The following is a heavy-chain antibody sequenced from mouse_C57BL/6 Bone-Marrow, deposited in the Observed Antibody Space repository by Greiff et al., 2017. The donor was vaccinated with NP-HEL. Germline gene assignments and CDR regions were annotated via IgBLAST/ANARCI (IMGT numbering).Heavy chain of an antibody. CDR2: INPNNGGT. D-gene: IGHD2-2*01. CDR1: GYTFTDYN. V-gene: IGHV1-22*01. J-gene: IGHJ1*03. CDR3: ARWLPLSYWYFDV. Sequence: EVQLQQSGPELVKPGASVKMSCKASGYTFTDYNMHWVRQSHGKSLEWIGYINPNNGGTSYNQKFKGKATLTVNKSSSTAYMELRSLTSEDSAVYYCARWLPLSYWYFDVWGTGTTVTVSS.